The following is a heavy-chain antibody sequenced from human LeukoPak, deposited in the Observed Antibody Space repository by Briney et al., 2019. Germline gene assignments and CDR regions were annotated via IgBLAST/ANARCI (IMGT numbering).Heavy chain of an antibody. J-gene: IGHJ4*02. V-gene: IGHV3-21*01. D-gene: IGHD3-10*01. Sequence: GGSLRLSCAASGFTFSSYSMNWVRQAPGKGLEWVSSISSSSSYIYYADSVKGRFTISRDNAKNSLYLQMNSLRAGDTAVYYCARGSEDTNFDYWGQGTLVTVSS. CDR3: ARGSEDTNFDY. CDR2: ISSSSSYI. CDR1: GFTFSSYS.